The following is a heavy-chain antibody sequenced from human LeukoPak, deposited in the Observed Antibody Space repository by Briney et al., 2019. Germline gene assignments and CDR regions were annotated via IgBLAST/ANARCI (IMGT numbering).Heavy chain of an antibody. CDR1: GFSFNTYA. CDR3: AKSMTLQWRGFFDL. J-gene: IGHJ2*01. Sequence: GGSLRLSCAASGFSFNTYAMSWVRQAPGKGLEWVSAISNTGGSTYYADSVRGRFTISRDNSKNTLYLQKNSLRADDTAIYYCAKSMTLQWRGFFDLWGRGTHVTVSS. V-gene: IGHV3-23*01. D-gene: IGHD6-19*01. CDR2: ISNTGGST.